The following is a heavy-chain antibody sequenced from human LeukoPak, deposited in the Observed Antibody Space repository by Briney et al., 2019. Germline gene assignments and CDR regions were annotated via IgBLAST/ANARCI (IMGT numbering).Heavy chain of an antibody. Sequence: SETLSLTCTVSSGSISTSNYYWGWVRQPPGKALEWIGNIFYSGSTYYSPSLKSRVTISLDTSRNQFSLKLSSVTAADTAVYYCARTMTLRYFDWLLPPGRFDPWGQGTLVTVSS. D-gene: IGHD3-9*01. CDR2: IFYSGST. CDR1: SGSISTSNYY. V-gene: IGHV4-39*07. CDR3: ARTMTLRYFDWLLPPGRFDP. J-gene: IGHJ5*02.